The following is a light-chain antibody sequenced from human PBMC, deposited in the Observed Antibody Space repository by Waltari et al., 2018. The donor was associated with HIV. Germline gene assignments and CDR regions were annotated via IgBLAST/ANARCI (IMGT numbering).Light chain of an antibody. J-gene: IGLJ3*02. CDR2: HNI. CDR3: ATWDDSLSSWL. CDR1: SSNVVTNY. Sequence: QSVLTQPPSASGTPGQRDTLSCSGSSSNVVTNYVNWYKQLPGTAPELVIYHNIQRPLGVPDRFSGSKSGTSASLAISGLRSEDEADYYCATWDDSLSSWLFGGGTRLSVL. V-gene: IGLV1-47*01.